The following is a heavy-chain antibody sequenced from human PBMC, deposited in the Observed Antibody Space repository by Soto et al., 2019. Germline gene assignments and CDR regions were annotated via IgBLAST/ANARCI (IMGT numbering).Heavy chain of an antibody. D-gene: IGHD3-10*01. CDR1: GGSFSGYY. V-gene: IGHV4-34*01. CDR3: ARGRPLLWFGELMYYMDV. J-gene: IGHJ6*03. CDR2: INHSGST. Sequence: PSETLSLTCAVYGGSFSGYYWSWIRQPPGKGLEWIGEINHSGSTNYNPSLKSRVTISVDTSKNQFSLKLSSVTAADTAVYYCARGRPLLWFGELMYYMDVWGKGTTVTVSS.